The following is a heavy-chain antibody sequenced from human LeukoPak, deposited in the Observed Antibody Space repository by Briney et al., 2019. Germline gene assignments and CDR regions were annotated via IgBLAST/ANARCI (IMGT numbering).Heavy chain of an antibody. J-gene: IGHJ4*02. Sequence: GGSLRLSCAASGFTFSSYWMSWVRQAPGKGLERVANIKQGGSEKYYGDSMKGRFTISRDNAKNSLYLQMNSLRAEDTAVYYCARGKYYYDSTGYYPGGDYWGQGTLVTVSS. CDR1: GFTFSSYW. CDR3: ARGKYYYDSTGYYPGGDY. V-gene: IGHV3-7*01. CDR2: IKQGGSEK. D-gene: IGHD3-22*01.